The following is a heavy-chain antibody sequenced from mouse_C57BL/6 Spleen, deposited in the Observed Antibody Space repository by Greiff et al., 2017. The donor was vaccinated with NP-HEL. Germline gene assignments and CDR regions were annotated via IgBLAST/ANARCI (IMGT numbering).Heavy chain of an antibody. CDR1: GYTFTSYW. D-gene: IGHD1-1*01. V-gene: IGHV1-55*01. J-gene: IGHJ2*01. CDR3: ASEDYYGSPFDY. CDR2: IYPGSGST. Sequence: QVQLKESGAELVKPGASVKMSCKASGYTFTSYWITWVKQRPGQGLEWIGDIYPGSGSTNYNEKFKSKATLTVDTSSSTAYMQLSSLTSEDSAVYYCASEDYYGSPFDYWGQGTTLTVSS.